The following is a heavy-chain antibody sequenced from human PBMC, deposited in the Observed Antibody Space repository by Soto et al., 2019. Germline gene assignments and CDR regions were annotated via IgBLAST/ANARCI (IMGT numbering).Heavy chain of an antibody. CDR1: GFTFSSNW. Sequence: GGSLRLSCAASGFTFSSNWMHWVRQVPGKGLVWVSRINPDGSDTNYAESVKGRFTISRDNAKNTLYLEMNSLSADDTAVYYCSVVVVPGTRNALGYWGQGTLVTVSS. D-gene: IGHD2-15*01. CDR3: SVVVVPGTRNALGY. J-gene: IGHJ4*02. CDR2: INPDGSDT. V-gene: IGHV3-74*01.